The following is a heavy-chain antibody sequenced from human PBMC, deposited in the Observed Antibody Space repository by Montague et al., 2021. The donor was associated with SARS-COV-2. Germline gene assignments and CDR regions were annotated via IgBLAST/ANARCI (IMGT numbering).Heavy chain of an antibody. D-gene: IGHD3-10*01. CDR2: MHFTGKT. CDR1: GDSITNHY. CDR3: ARDRFDFGAGRQGTIDF. Sequence: SETLSLTCSVSGDSITNHYWSWIRQPAGKGLEWIGRMHFTGKTNFSPFSSSRLTMSADTSKNQFSLKLTSATAADTAIYFCARDRFDFGAGRQGTIDFWGQGTLVTVSS. V-gene: IGHV4-4*07. J-gene: IGHJ4*02.